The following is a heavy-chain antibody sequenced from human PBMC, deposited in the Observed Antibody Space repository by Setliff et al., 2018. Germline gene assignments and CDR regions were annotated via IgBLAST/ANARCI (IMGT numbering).Heavy chain of an antibody. Sequence: GSLRLSCSVSGITFKNAWMTWVRQAPGKGPQWVGRIKSSIEGATSDYGAPARGIFTISRADSKNMIHLQMNNLKIEDTGFYFCATGPRDSRNYLNWLGSWGPGTLVTVSS. CDR2: IKSSIEGATS. D-gene: IGHD4-4*01. CDR1: GITFKNAW. V-gene: IGHV3-15*01. J-gene: IGHJ1*01. CDR3: ATGPRDSRNYLNWLGS.